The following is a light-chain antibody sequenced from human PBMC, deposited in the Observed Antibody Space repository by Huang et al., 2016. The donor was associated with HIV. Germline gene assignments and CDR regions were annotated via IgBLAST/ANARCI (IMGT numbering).Light chain of an antibody. Sequence: DIQMTQSPSSLSASVGDRFTITCQASQDISNYLKWYQQQPGKDPKLLLYDASNLETGVSSRFSGSGSGTDFTFTISSLQPEDIATYYCQHYDNLRTFGQGTKVEIK. CDR1: QDISNY. V-gene: IGKV1-33*01. CDR2: DAS. J-gene: IGKJ1*01. CDR3: QHYDNLRT.